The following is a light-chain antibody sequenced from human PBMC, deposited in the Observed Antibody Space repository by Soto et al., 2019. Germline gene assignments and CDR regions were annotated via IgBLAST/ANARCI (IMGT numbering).Light chain of an antibody. CDR2: GAS. CDR1: QSVGNS. J-gene: IGKJ2*01. Sequence: VVLTQSPGTLSVSPGEGVTLSCRASQSVGNSMAWYQQKPGQAPRLLIFGASTRVTGIPARFSGSGSGTEFTLTITRLQSDDFAVYYCQQYNNWPEYTFGPGTKLEIK. CDR3: QQYNNWPEYT. V-gene: IGKV3-15*01.